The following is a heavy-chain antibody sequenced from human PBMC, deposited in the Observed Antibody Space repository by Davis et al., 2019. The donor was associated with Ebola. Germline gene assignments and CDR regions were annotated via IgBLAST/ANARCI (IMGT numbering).Heavy chain of an antibody. CDR1: GFALNGYT. CDR3: ARLWDGSYAY. Sequence: GESLKISCAASGFALNGYTMNWVRQAPGRGLEWVSSISPTSTYIYSAVSLRGRFTISRDNVNNSLFLHLHGLRAEDTGVYYCARLWDGSYAYWGQGILVTGSS. V-gene: IGHV3-21*01. D-gene: IGHD1-26*01. J-gene: IGHJ4*02. CDR2: ISPTSTYI.